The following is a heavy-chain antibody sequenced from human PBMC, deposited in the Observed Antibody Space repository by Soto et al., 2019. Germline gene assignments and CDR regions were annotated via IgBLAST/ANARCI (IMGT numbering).Heavy chain of an antibody. Sequence: ASVKVSCKASGYTFTSYYMHWVRQAPGQGLEWMGIINPSGGSTSYAQKFQGRVTMTRDTSTSTVYMELSSLRSEDTAVYYCARDPSPKYYDFWYHYGMDVWGQGTTVTVSS. CDR1: GYTFTSYY. CDR3: ARDPSPKYYDFWYHYGMDV. CDR2: INPSGGST. D-gene: IGHD3-3*01. J-gene: IGHJ6*02. V-gene: IGHV1-46*01.